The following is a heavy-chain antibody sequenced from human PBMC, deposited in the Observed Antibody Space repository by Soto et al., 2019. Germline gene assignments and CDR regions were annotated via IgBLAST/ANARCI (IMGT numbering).Heavy chain of an antibody. CDR2: ISAYNGNT. D-gene: IGHD5-12*01. J-gene: IGHJ5*02. CDR3: ATSGYDWRNWFDP. CDR1: GYTFTSYG. V-gene: IGHV1-18*01. Sequence: ASVKVSCKASGYTFTSYGISWVRQAPGQGLEWMGWISAYNGNTNYAQKLQGRVTMTTDTSMSTAYMELRSMRSDDTAVYYCATSGYDWRNWFDPWGQGTLVTVSS.